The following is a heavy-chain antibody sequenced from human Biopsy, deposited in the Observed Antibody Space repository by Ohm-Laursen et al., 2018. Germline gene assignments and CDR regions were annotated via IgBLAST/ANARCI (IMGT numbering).Heavy chain of an antibody. J-gene: IGHJ1*01. V-gene: IGHV1-69*06. CDR2: NIPILGTG. D-gene: IGHD3-9*01. CDR1: EGTFSNYG. CDR3: ATKLTGYFHH. Sequence: SSVKVSCKAPEGTFSNYGINWVRQAPGQGLEWLGGNIPILGTGNYAHQFQDRVTVVADTSTSTATMELRSLRSDDTAVYYCATKLTGYFHHWGQGTLVIVSS.